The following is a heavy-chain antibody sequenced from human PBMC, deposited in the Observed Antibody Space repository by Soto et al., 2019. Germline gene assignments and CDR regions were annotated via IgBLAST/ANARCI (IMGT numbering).Heavy chain of an antibody. D-gene: IGHD3-3*01. CDR1: GGTFSSYA. Sequence: GASVKVSCKASGGTFSSYAISWVRQAPGQGLEWMGGIIPIFGTANYAQKFQGRVTITADESTSTAYMELSSLRSEDTAVYYCARVGHTIFGVVINYYYYGMDVWGQGTTVTVSS. CDR3: ARVGHTIFGVVINYYYYGMDV. V-gene: IGHV1-69*13. J-gene: IGHJ6*02. CDR2: IIPIFGTA.